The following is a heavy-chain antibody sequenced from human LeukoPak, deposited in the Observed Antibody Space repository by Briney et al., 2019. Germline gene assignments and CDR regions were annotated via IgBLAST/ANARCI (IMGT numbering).Heavy chain of an antibody. Sequence: PGGSLRLSCAASGFTFSSYGMHWVRQAPGKGLEWVAVIWYDGSNKYYADSVKGRFTISRDNSKNTLYLQMNSLRAEDTAVYYCAGRLRSYYDSSARANEYWGQGTLVTVSS. CDR1: GFTFSSYG. CDR3: AGRLRSYYDSSARANEY. CDR2: IWYDGSNK. D-gene: IGHD3-22*01. J-gene: IGHJ4*02. V-gene: IGHV3-33*01.